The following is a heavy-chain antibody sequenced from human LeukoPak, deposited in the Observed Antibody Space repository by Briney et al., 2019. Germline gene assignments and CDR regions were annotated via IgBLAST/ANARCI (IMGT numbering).Heavy chain of an antibody. D-gene: IGHD2-15*01. J-gene: IGHJ2*01. V-gene: IGHV3-9*01. CDR2: ICCRRGDL. CDR1: EFKFDDYA. CDR3: VRSVVVVAGTRTHFDL. Sequence: PGGSLRLSCAASEFKFDDYAMHWFRQGPGKGREWVAGICCRRGDLDNAESVKGRFTMSRDNARNALYLQMDGLRRDDTALYYCVRSVVVVAGTRTHFDLWGRGTQVIVSS.